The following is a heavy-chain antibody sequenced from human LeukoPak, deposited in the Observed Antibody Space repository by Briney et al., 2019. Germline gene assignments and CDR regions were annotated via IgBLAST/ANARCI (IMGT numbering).Heavy chain of an antibody. D-gene: IGHD5-18*01. CDR3: ARDGYGNNYMDV. CDR2: VNSDGTST. J-gene: IGHJ6*03. CDR1: GFTFSSYW. Sequence: TGGSLRLSCAASGFTFSSYWMHWVRQAPGKGLVWVSRVNSDGTSTTYADSVEGRFTISRDNAKNTVYLQMHSLRAEDTAVYYCARDGYGNNYMDVWGKGTTVTVSS. V-gene: IGHV3-74*01.